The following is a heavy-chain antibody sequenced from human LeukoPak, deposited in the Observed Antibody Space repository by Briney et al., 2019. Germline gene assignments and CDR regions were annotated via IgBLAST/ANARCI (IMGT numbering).Heavy chain of an antibody. D-gene: IGHD3-9*01. CDR2: ISGSGGST. V-gene: IGHV3-23*01. J-gene: IGHJ4*02. Sequence: GGSLRLSCAASGFTFSSYAMSCVRQAPGKGLEWVSAISGSGGSTYYADSVKGRFTISRDNSKNTLYLQMNSLRAEDTAVYYCAKDGHDILTGYFRFGYWGQGTLVTVSS. CDR3: AKDGHDILTGYFRFGY. CDR1: GFTFSSYA.